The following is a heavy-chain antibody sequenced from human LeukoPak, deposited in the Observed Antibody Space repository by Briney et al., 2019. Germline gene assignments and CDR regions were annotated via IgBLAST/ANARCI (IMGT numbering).Heavy chain of an antibody. CDR1: GFTFSSYG. V-gene: IGHV3-30*03. J-gene: IGHJ4*02. Sequence: GRYLRLSCAASGFTFSSYGMNWVRQAPGKGLEWVAVISYDGSNKYYADSVKGRFTISRDNSKNTLFVQMSSLRAEDTAVYYCARGEYYSDTSSYFDYWGQGTLVTVSS. CDR2: ISYDGSNK. D-gene: IGHD3-22*01. CDR3: ARGEYYSDTSSYFDY.